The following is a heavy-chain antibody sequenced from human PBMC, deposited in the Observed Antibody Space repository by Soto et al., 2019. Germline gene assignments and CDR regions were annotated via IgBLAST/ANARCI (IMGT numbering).Heavy chain of an antibody. J-gene: IGHJ4*02. V-gene: IGHV3-23*01. CDR1: GFTFTSYS. Sequence: EVQLLQSGGGLVQPGGSLRLSCAASGFTFTSYSMTWVRQTPGKGLEWVAAVNPGGYSTYYADSVKGRFTISRDNSNKTLYLPMNSLRADDTAVYYCAKDLRAGSGYDFDYRDQGTLVTVSS. CDR3: AKDLRAGSGYDFDY. D-gene: IGHD5-12*01. CDR2: VNPGGYST.